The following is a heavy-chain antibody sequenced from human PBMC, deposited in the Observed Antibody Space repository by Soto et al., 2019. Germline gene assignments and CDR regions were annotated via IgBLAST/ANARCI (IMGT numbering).Heavy chain of an antibody. Sequence: GASVKVSCKASGYTFTNYGISWVRQAPGQGLEWMGGIIPIFGTANYAQKFQGRVTITADESTSTAYMELSSLRSEDTAVYYCAGAAYYYDSSGSPGFDPWGQGTLVTVSS. CDR1: GYTFTNYG. J-gene: IGHJ5*02. CDR2: IIPIFGTA. D-gene: IGHD3-22*01. V-gene: IGHV1-69*13. CDR3: AGAAYYYDSSGSPGFDP.